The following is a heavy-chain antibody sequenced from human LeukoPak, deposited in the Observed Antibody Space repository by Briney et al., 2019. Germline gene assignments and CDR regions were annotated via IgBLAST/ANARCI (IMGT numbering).Heavy chain of an antibody. V-gene: IGHV1-18*04. CDR2: ISAYNGNT. Sequence: ASVELSCKASGYTFTSYGISGVRQSPGHGVGWLGWISAYNGNTNYEQKLQGRVTMTTDTSTSTAYMELRSLRSDDTAVYYCASDHWDYWGQGTLVTVSS. D-gene: IGHD1-1*01. J-gene: IGHJ4*02. CDR1: GYTFTSYG. CDR3: ASDHWDY.